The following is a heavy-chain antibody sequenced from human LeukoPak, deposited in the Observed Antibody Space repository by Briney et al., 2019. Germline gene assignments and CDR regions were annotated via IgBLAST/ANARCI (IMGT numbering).Heavy chain of an antibody. CDR3: ARDGFVGRVTDYLDF. CDR1: GFTFGDYA. CDR2: LHSAGGGT. J-gene: IGHJ4*01. V-gene: IGHV3-20*04. Sequence: GGSLRLSCTASGFTFGDYAMSWVRQAPGKGLESVSRLHSAGGGTNSGDSVRGRFTIFRDNVKSTLYLQMNSLRVEDTALYYCARDGFVGRVTDYLDFWGQGTLVSVSS. D-gene: IGHD3-16*01.